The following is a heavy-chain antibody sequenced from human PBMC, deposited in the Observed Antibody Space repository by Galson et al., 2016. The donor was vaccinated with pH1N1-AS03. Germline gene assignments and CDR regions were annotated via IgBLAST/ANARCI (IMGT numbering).Heavy chain of an antibody. CDR3: ARGPVSYANYWFPPPDY. V-gene: IGHV3-64*01. Sequence: SLRLSCAVGGFTFSSYATFWVRQAPGKGLEYVSAISGNGFSTYYANSVKDRFTVSRDNSKNTLYLQMGSLRVEDMAVYYCARGPVSYANYWFPPPDYWGQGTLVTVSS. CDR1: GFTFSSYA. CDR2: ISGNGFST. D-gene: IGHD4/OR15-4a*01. J-gene: IGHJ4*02.